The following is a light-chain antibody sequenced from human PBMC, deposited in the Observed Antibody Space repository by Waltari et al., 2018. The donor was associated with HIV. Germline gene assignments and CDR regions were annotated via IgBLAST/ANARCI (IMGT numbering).Light chain of an antibody. J-gene: IGKJ3*01. CDR1: QSLLNSSNNKNY. CDR3: QQYYSTPFT. V-gene: IGKV4-1*01. Sequence: DIVMTQSPGSLAVSLGERATINCKSSQSLLNSSNNKNYLAGYQQKPGQPPKLLIYWASTRESGVPDRFRGSGSGTEFTLTISSLQAEDVAVYYCQQYYSTPFTFGPGTKVDSK. CDR2: WAS.